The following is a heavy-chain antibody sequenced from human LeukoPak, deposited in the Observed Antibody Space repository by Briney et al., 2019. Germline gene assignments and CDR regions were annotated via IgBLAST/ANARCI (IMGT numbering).Heavy chain of an antibody. CDR3: ARMVGLNYYDSSGYYAYYFDY. CDR2: IYHSGST. J-gene: IGHJ4*02. Sequence: SETLSLTCTVSGYSISSGYYWGWIRQPPGRGLEWIGSIYHSGSTYYNPSLKSRVTISVDTSKNQFSLKLSSVTAADTAVYYCARMVGLNYYDSSGYYAYYFDYWGQGTLVTVSS. CDR1: GYSISSGYY. D-gene: IGHD3-22*01. V-gene: IGHV4-38-2*02.